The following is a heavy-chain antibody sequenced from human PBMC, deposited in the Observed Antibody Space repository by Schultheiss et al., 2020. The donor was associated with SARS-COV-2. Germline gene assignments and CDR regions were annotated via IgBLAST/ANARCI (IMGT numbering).Heavy chain of an antibody. CDR1: GGSISSSNW. CDR2: IYHSGST. D-gene: IGHD2-15*01. Sequence: SETLSLTCAVSGGSISSSNWWSWVRQPPGKGLEWIGEIYHSGSTNYNPSLTSRVTISVDTSKNQFSLKLSSMTAADTAVYYCARGRFKVSRSHWFDPWGQGTLVTVSS. V-gene: IGHV4-4*02. J-gene: IGHJ5*02. CDR3: ARGRFKVSRSHWFDP.